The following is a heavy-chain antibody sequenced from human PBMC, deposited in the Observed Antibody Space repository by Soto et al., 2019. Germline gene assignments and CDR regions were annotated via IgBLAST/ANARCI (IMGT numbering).Heavy chain of an antibody. CDR2: ISSSGSTI. J-gene: IGHJ5*02. CDR3: ARDPPFGELPWFDP. D-gene: IGHD3-10*01. V-gene: IGHV3-48*03. CDR1: GFTFSSYE. Sequence: GGSLRLSCAASGFTFSSYEMNWVRQAPGKGLEWVSYISSSGSTIYYAGSVKGRFTISRDNAKNSLYLQMNSLRAEDTAVYYCARDPPFGELPWFDPWGQGTLVTVSS.